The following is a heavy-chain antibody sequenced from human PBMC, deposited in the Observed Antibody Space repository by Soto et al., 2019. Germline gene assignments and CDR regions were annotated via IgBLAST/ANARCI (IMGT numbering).Heavy chain of an antibody. CDR2: ISSSSSTI. CDR1: GFTFSSYS. Sequence: EVQLVESGGGLVQPGGSLRLSCAASGFTFSSYSMNWVRQAPGKGLEWVSYISSSSSTIYYADSVKGRFTISRDNAKNSLYLQMNSLRDEDTAVYYCARDLHCSGGSCYSGTYGYWGQGTLVTVSS. D-gene: IGHD2-15*01. V-gene: IGHV3-48*02. J-gene: IGHJ4*02. CDR3: ARDLHCSGGSCYSGTYGY.